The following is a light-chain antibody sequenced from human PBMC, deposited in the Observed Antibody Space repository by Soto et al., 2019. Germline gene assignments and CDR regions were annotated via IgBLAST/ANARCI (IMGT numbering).Light chain of an antibody. CDR3: QQYGSSPPMYT. Sequence: EIVLTQSPGTLSLSPGERATLSCRASQSVNSRFLAWYQQKPGQAPRLLMYGASTRATSIPDRFSGSGSGADFTLTISRLEPEDFAVYYCQQYGSSPPMYTFGQGTKLDIK. CDR1: QSVNSRF. J-gene: IGKJ2*01. V-gene: IGKV3-20*01. CDR2: GAS.